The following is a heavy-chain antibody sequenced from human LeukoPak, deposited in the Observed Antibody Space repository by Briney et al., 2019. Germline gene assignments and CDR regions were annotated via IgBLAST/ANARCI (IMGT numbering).Heavy chain of an antibody. D-gene: IGHD3-9*01. V-gene: IGHV3-48*03. CDR3: ARGRPVLRYFDWSSQTKKTKTEFDY. CDR1: GFTFSSYE. Sequence: GGSLRLSCAASGFTFSSYEMNWVRQAPGKGLEWVSYISSSGSTIYYADSVKGRFTISRDNAKNSLYLQMNRLRAEDTAVYYCARGRPVLRYFDWSSQTKKTKTEFDYWGQGTLVTVSS. CDR2: ISSSGSTI. J-gene: IGHJ4*02.